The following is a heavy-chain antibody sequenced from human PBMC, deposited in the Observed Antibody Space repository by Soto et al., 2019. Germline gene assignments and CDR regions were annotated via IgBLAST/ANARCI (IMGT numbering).Heavy chain of an antibody. D-gene: IGHD2-8*01. J-gene: IGHJ4*02. CDR2: VYYRGRS. CDR3: VSQRTSVLTQAYFDY. CDR1: GSSIGSSYY. V-gene: IGHV4-38-2*01. Sequence: CAVSGSSIGSSYYWGWIRQSPGKGLEWIGSVYYRGRSYSKSSVKSRVTISVDTSKNQFSLNLNSVTASDTAVYFCVSQRTSVLTQAYFDYWGPGALVTVSS.